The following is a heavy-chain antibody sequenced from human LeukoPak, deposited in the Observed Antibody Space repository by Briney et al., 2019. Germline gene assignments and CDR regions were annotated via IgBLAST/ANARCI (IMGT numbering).Heavy chain of an antibody. CDR1: GFTFGDYA. Sequence: PGRSLRLSCTASGFTFGDYAMSWFRQAPGKGLEWVGFSRSKAYGGTTQYAASVKGRFTISRDDSKNIAYLQMNSLKTEDTAVYYCTRARITMVRGAIMALDAFDIWGQGTMVTVSS. CDR2: SRSKAYGGTT. D-gene: IGHD3-10*01. V-gene: IGHV3-49*03. CDR3: TRARITMVRGAIMALDAFDI. J-gene: IGHJ3*02.